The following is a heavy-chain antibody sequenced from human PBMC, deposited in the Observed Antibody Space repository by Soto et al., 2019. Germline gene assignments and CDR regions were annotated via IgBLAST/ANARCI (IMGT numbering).Heavy chain of an antibody. Sequence: QVQLVESGGGVVQPGRSLRLSCAASGFTFSSYGMHWVRQAPGKGLEWVAVIWSDGNNKYYADSVKGRFTISRDNSKKTLYLQMNSMRAEDTAVYYCARVFDTYYFDSWGQGNMFTVSS. CDR2: IWSDGNNK. D-gene: IGHD3-9*01. J-gene: IGHJ4*02. CDR3: ARVFDTYYFDS. V-gene: IGHV3-33*01. CDR1: GFTFSSYG.